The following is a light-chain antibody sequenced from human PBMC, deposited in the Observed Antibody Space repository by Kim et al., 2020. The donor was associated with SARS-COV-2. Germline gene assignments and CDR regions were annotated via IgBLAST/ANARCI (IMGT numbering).Light chain of an antibody. J-gene: IGKJ5*01. CDR3: QQVNSYPIT. CDR1: QVISSY. CDR2: GAS. V-gene: IGKV1-9*01. Sequence: DIQLTQSPSFLSASVGDRVTITCRASQVISSYLALYQQKPGKAPKLLIYGASTLQNGVPSTFSGSGSGTEFTLTISSLQPEDFATYYCQQVNSYPITFGQGTRLEIK.